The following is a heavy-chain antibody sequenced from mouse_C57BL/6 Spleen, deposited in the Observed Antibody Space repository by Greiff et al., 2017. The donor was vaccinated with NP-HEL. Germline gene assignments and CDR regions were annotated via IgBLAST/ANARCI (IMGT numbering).Heavy chain of an antibody. CDR2: ISSGGGYT. D-gene: IGHD2-1*01. V-gene: IGHV5-9-1*02. CDR3: TKSDYGNSGYFDV. J-gene: IGHJ1*03. CDR1: GFTFSSYD. Sequence: EVKLLESGAGLVKPGGSLKISCAASGFTFSSYDMSWVRQTQEKRLEWVAYISSGGGYTCYADTVKGRVPISVDNARNTLYLQISSLKSEDSAVYYCTKSDYGNSGYFDVWGTGTTVTVSS.